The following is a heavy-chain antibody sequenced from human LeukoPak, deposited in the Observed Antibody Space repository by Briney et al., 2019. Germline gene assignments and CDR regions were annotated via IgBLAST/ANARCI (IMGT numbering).Heavy chain of an antibody. V-gene: IGHV4-34*01. CDR2: INHSGST. J-gene: IGHJ4*02. CDR1: GESFSGYY. D-gene: IGHD3-10*01. CDR3: ARLLPTTKTYYYGSGRGDY. Sequence: SETLSLTCAVYGESFSGYYWSWIRQPPGKGLEWIGEINHSGSTNYNPSLKSRVTISVDTSKNQFSLKLSSVTAADTAVYYCARLLPTTKTYYYGSGRGDYWGQGTLVTVSS.